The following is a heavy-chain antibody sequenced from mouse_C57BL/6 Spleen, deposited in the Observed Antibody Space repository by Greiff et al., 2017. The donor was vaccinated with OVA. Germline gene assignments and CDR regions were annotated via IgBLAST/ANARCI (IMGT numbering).Heavy chain of an antibody. V-gene: IGHV1-26*01. Sequence: VQLQQSGPELVKPGASVKISCKASGYTFTDYYMNWVKQSHGQSLEWIGDINPNNGGTSYNQTFKGKATLTVDKSSSTAYMELRRLTSEDSAVYYYARSHYGYGNYAMDYWGQGTSVTVSS. CDR3: ARSHYGYGNYAMDY. CDR1: GYTFTDYY. D-gene: IGHD2-2*01. J-gene: IGHJ4*01. CDR2: INPNNGGT.